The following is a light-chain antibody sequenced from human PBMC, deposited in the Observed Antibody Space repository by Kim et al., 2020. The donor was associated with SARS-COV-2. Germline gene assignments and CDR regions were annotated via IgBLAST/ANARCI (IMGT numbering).Light chain of an antibody. CDR2: WAS. V-gene: IGKV4-1*01. J-gene: IGKJ2*01. Sequence: DIVMTQSPDSLAVSLGERATINCKSSQSLLYRSNNKIYLGWYQQKRGQPPRLLIYWASTRESGVPDRFSGSGSGTDFTLTISSLQAEDVAVYYCLQSYSSPYTFGQGTKLEI. CDR1: QSLLYRSNNKIY. CDR3: LQSYSSPYT.